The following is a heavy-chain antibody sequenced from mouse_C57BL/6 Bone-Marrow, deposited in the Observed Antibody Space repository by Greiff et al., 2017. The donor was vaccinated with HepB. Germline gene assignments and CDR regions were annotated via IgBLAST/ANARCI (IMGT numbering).Heavy chain of an antibody. Sequence: EVQVVESGAELVRPGASVKLSCTASGFNIKDDYMHWVKQRPEQGLEWIGWIDPENGDTEYASKFQGKATITADTSSNTAYLQLSSLTSEDTAVYYCTTDDYDSYWGQGTLVTVSA. CDR3: TTDDYDSY. CDR2: IDPENGDT. V-gene: IGHV14-4*01. CDR1: GFNIKDDY. D-gene: IGHD2-4*01. J-gene: IGHJ3*01.